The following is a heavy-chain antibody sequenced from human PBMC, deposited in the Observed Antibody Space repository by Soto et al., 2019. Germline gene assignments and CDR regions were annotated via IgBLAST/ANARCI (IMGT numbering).Heavy chain of an antibody. Sequence: SETLSLTCTVSGGSISSYYWSWIRQPPGKGLEWIGYIYYSGSTNYNPSLKSRVTISVDTSKNQFYLKLSSVTAADTAVYYCARDPTIVVPAAVRFYYGIDVWGQGTTVTVSS. J-gene: IGHJ6*02. V-gene: IGHV4-59*01. CDR1: GGSISSYY. D-gene: IGHD2-2*01. CDR2: IYYSGST. CDR3: ARDPTIVVPAAVRFYYGIDV.